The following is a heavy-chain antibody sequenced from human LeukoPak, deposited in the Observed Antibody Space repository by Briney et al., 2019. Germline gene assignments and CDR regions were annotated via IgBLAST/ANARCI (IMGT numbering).Heavy chain of an antibody. CDR3: AREWFYGGASSLPFDY. D-gene: IGHD2/OR15-2a*01. J-gene: IGHJ4*02. V-gene: IGHV1-2*04. CDR2: INPNSGGT. CDR1: GCSFTAYY. Sequence: ALVKVSCKASGCSFTAYYMHWVRQAPGQGLEWMGWINPNSGGTNYAQKFQGWVTMTTDTSTSTAYMELRSLRSDDTAVYYCAREWFYGGASSLPFDYWGQGTLVTVSS.